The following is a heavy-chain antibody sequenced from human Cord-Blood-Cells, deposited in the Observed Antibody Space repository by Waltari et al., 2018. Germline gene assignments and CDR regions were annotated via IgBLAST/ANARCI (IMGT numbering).Heavy chain of an antibody. CDR1: GFTVGSNY. Sequence: EVQLVESGGGLIQPGGSLRLYCAASGFTVGSNYISWVRQAPRKGLEWVSVIYSGGSTYYADSVKGRFTISRDNSKNTLYLQMNSLRAEDTAVYYCARDWFRAAAFDIWGQGTMVTVSS. CDR3: ARDWFRAAAFDI. CDR2: IYSGGST. J-gene: IGHJ3*02. D-gene: IGHD6-13*01. V-gene: IGHV3-53*01.